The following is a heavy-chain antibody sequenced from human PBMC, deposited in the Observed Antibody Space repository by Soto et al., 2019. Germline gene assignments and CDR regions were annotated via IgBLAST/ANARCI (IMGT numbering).Heavy chain of an antibody. CDR2: AYESGGT. Sequence: XETLSLTCYVARGSIDNSHSFWGWVRQPAGSGLEFLGIAYESGGTYYNPSLKSRVTVSVDTSKNQVSLRVRTVTVAAPALYHCARVVEADTRHTDFDYWGKGIVVTVSS. J-gene: IGHJ4*02. CDR1: RGSIDNSHSF. V-gene: IGHV4-39*01. CDR3: ARVVEADTRHTDFDY. D-gene: IGHD2-21*01.